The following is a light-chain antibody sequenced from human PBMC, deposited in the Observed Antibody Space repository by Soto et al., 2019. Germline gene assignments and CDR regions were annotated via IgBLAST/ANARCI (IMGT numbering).Light chain of an antibody. CDR1: SSDVGGYNY. CDR3: SSHKRSSYPRWV. Sequence: QSALTQPASVSGSPGQSITISCTGTSSDVGGYNYVSWYQQHPGKAPKLMIYDVSNRPSGVSNRFSGSQSGNTASLTVSGLQAEEEADYFCSSHKRSSYPRWVLGGGTTVTVL. J-gene: IGLJ3*02. V-gene: IGLV2-14*01. CDR2: DVS.